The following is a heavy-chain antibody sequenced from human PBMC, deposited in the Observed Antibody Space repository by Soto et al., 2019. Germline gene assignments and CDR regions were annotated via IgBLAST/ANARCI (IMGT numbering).Heavy chain of an antibody. V-gene: IGHV3-23*01. CDR3: AKDLYVQPPSGWFDP. D-gene: IGHD1-26*01. CDR2: ITGRGDST. Sequence: EVQLLESGGGLVQPGGSLRLSCAASGFPFSDHAMHLVRQTPGKGLEWVSAITGRGDSTYYADSVKGRFTISRDNYKSTLYLQMMSLRAEDTAVYYCAKDLYVQPPSGWFDPWGQGTVVTVSS. CDR1: GFPFSDHA. J-gene: IGHJ5*02.